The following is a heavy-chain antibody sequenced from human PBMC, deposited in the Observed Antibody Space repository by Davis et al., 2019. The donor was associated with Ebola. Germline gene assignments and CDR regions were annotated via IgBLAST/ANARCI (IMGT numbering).Heavy chain of an antibody. CDR3: SGSYRTFDY. D-gene: IGHD1-26*01. J-gene: IGHJ4*02. Sequence: PGGSLRPSCAPSGFTSSGSAMDWVRQASGKWQDWVGRIRSKANSYATAYAASVKGRFTISRDDSKNTAYLQMNSLKTEDTAVYYCSGSYRTFDYWGQGTLVTVSS. CDR1: GFTSSGSA. V-gene: IGHV3-73*01. CDR2: IRSKANSYAT.